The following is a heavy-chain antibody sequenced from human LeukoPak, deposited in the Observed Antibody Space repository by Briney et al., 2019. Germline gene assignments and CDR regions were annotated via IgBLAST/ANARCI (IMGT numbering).Heavy chain of an antibody. CDR3: ARGYDYSNYCPGY. CDR1: GGTFSSYA. D-gene: IGHD4-11*01. V-gene: IGHV1-69*13. J-gene: IGHJ4*02. Sequence: SVTVSCKASGGTFSSYAISWVRQAPGQGLEWMGGIIPIFGTANYAQKFQGRVTITADESTSTAYMELSSLRSEDTAVYYCARGYDYSNYCPGYWGQGTPVTVSS. CDR2: IIPIFGTA.